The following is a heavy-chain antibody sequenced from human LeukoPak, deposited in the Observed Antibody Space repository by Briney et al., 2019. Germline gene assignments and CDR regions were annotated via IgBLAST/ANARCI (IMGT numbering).Heavy chain of an antibody. Sequence: SQTLSLTCTVSGGSISSGDYYWSWIRQPPGKGLEWIGYIYYSGSTYYNPSLKSRVTISVDRSKNQFSLKLSSVTAADTAVYYCARGRDVATIFGVPYYFDYWGQGTLVTVSS. CDR3: ARGRDVATIFGVPYYFDY. CDR1: GGSISSGDYY. V-gene: IGHV4-30-4*01. J-gene: IGHJ4*02. CDR2: IYYSGST. D-gene: IGHD3-3*01.